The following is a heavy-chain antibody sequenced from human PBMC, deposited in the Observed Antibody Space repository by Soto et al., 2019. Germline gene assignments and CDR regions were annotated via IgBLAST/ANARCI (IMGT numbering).Heavy chain of an antibody. J-gene: IGHJ4*02. D-gene: IGHD2-2*02. Sequence: ASVKVSCKASGYTFTSYAMHLVRQAPVQILELIVWINAGNFNTKYSQKFQGRFTITMYTSAITSYIELIILISEYTSVYYCASCCTAPAAIGYWGQGTLVTVST. CDR3: ASCCTAPAAIGY. V-gene: IGHV1-3*01. CDR2: INAGNFNT. CDR1: GYTFTSYA.